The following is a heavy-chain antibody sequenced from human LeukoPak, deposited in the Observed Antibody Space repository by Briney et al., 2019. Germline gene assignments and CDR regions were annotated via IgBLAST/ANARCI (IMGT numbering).Heavy chain of an antibody. CDR3: ARDPDYGDYGFDY. CDR1: GSTVSSYE. CDR2: ISSSGSTI. J-gene: IGHJ4*02. D-gene: IGHD4-17*01. Sequence: GGSMRLSSAASGSTVSSYEMNWDRQAPGKVLEWVSYISSSGSTIYYADSVKGRFTISRDNAKNSLYLQMDSLRAEDTAVYYCARDPDYGDYGFDYWGQGTLVTVSS. V-gene: IGHV3-48*03.